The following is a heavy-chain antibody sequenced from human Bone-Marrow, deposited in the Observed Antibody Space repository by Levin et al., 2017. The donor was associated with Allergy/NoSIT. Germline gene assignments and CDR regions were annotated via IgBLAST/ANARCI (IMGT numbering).Heavy chain of an antibody. CDR3: AKEKSGYTGFDY. Sequence: GGSLRLSCVGSGITFNGYTMNWVRQAPGKGLEWVSSIGSNGLDIFQADSVRGRFATSRDNADNSLSLQMNGLRADDTGIYYCAKEKSGYTGFDYWGQGIPVIVSS. CDR1: GITFNGYT. D-gene: IGHD5-12*01. CDR2: IGSNGLDI. J-gene: IGHJ4*02. V-gene: IGHV3-21*01.